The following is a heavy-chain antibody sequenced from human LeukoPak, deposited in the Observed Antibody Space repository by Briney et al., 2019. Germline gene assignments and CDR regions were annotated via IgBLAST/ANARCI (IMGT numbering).Heavy chain of an antibody. CDR3: VIWGDYDVLTGYYVPDY. CDR2: ISGSGRTT. D-gene: IGHD3-9*01. CDR1: GFAFSISA. J-gene: IGHJ4*02. Sequence: PGGSLRLSCAASGFAFSISAINWVRQAPGKGLEWISCISGSGRTTYYADSVKGRFTTSRDNSKNTVFLQMNSLRHEDTAIYYCVIWGDYDVLTGYYVPDYWGQGTLVTVAS. V-gene: IGHV3-23*01.